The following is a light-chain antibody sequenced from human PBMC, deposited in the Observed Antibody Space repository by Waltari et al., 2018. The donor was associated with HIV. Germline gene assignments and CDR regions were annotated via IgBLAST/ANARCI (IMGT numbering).Light chain of an antibody. J-gene: IGKJ1*01. CDR2: AAS. Sequence: DIQMTQSPSPLSASVGDRVTIIYRASQSISNYLNWYQQKQGKAPNLLIHAASSLQSGVPSRFSGGGSGTDFTLTISSLQPEDFATYYCQQSYNTPRTFGRGTKVEIK. V-gene: IGKV1-39*01. CDR1: QSISNY. CDR3: QQSYNTPRT.